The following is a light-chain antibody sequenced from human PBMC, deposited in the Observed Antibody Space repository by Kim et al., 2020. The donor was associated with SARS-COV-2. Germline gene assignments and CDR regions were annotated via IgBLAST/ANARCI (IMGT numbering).Light chain of an antibody. V-gene: IGKV3-11*01. CDR3: QQRRDWPLT. CDR2: EGS. CDR1: QNVVNY. J-gene: IGKJ4*01. Sequence: MSPGDRATRSCRASQNVVNYLAWYQQKPGQAPRLLISEGSNRATGIPARFSGSGSGTHFTLTISSLEPEDVGFYYCQQRRDWPLTFGGGTKVDIK.